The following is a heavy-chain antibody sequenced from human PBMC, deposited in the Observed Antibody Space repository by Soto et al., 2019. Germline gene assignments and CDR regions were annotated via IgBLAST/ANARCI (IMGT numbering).Heavy chain of an antibody. J-gene: IGHJ6*03. CDR3: ATRAADYDFWSGYYSYYYYMDV. CDR2: IYYTGST. V-gene: IGHV4-59*08. Sequence: PSHTLPLPGIVSVCSISSYYWSWIRRPPGKGLEWIGYIYYTGSTTYNPSLKSRVPISVDTSKNQFSLKLSSVTAADTAVYYCATRAADYDFWSGYYSYYYYMDVWGKGTTVT. CDR1: VCSISSYY. D-gene: IGHD3-3*01.